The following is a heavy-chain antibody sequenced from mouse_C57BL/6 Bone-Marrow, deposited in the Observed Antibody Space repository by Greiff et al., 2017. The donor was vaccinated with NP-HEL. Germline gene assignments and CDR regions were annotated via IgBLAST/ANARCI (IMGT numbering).Heavy chain of an antibody. CDR3: ARRYRGLYYYAMDY. CDR2: ISSGSSTI. J-gene: IGHJ4*01. D-gene: IGHD2-12*01. V-gene: IGHV5-17*01. Sequence: EVHLVESGGGLVKPGGSLKLSCAASGFTFSDYGMHWVRQAPEKGLEWVAYISSGSSTIYYADTVKGRFTISRDNAKYTLFLQMTSLRSEDTAMYYCARRYRGLYYYAMDYWGQGTSVTVSS. CDR1: GFTFSDYG.